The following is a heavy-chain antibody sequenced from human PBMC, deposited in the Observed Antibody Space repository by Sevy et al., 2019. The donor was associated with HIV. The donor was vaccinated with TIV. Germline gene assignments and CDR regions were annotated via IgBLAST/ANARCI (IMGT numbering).Heavy chain of an antibody. J-gene: IGHJ6*02. CDR3: ARDQHESGPIVLMVYAIGYYYGMDV. D-gene: IGHD2-8*01. CDR1: GFTFSSYS. Sequence: KQLGALRLSCAASGFTFSSYSMNWVRQAPGKGLEWVSSISSSSSYIYYADSVKGRFTISRDNAKNSLYLQMNSLRAEDTAVYYCARDQHESGPIVLMVYAIGYYYGMDVWGQGTTVTSP. V-gene: IGHV3-21*01. CDR2: ISSSSSYI.